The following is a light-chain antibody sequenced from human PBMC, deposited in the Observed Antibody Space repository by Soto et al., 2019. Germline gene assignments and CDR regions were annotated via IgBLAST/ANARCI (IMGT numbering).Light chain of an antibody. CDR1: QSISSW. CDR2: DAS. V-gene: IGKV1-5*01. CDR3: QQYDNLPYT. Sequence: DIQMTQSPSTLSASVGDRVTITCRASQSISSWLAWYQQKPGKAPKLLIYDASSLESGVPSRFSGSGSGTDFTFTISSLQPEDIATYYCQQYDNLPYTFGQGTKLEIK. J-gene: IGKJ2*01.